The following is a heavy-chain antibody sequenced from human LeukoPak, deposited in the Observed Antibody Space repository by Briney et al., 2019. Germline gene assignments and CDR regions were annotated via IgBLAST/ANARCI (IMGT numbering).Heavy chain of an antibody. D-gene: IGHD4-17*01. Sequence: PGGPLRLSCAASGFTFSSYWMSWLRKAPGKGLEWVANIKQDGSEKYYVDSVKGRFTISRDNAKNSLYLQMNSLRAEDTAVYYCAREGGDYGDADGYWGQGTLVTVSS. CDR1: GFTFSSYW. J-gene: IGHJ4*02. CDR3: AREGGDYGDADGY. V-gene: IGHV3-7*01. CDR2: IKQDGSEK.